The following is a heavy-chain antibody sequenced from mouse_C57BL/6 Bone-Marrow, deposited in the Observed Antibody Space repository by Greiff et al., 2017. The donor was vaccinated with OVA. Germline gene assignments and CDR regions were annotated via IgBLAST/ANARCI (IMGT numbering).Heavy chain of an antibody. V-gene: IGHV10-1*01. J-gene: IGHJ4*01. Sequence: EVKVEESGGGLVQPKGSLKLSCAASGFSFNTYAMNWVRQAPGKGLEWVARIRSKSNNYATYYADSVKDRFTISRDDSESMLYLQMNNLKTEDTAMYYCVRHGGGYAMDYWGQGTSVTVSS. CDR3: VRHGGGYAMDY. CDR1: GFSFNTYA. CDR2: IRSKSNNYAT.